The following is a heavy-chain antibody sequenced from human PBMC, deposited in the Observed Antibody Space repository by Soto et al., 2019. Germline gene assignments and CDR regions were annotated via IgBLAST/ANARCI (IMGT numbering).Heavy chain of an antibody. V-gene: IGHV1-46*01. D-gene: IGHD3-3*01. CDR3: ARSRSMGDWSASVTTNAYGMDV. J-gene: IGHJ6*02. Sequence: QVQLVQSGAEVKKPGASVKVSCQTSGYTFTSYYIHWVRQAPGQGLAWMGIINPSGGYSKYSKKCQARVTTAGDAATNIVYLELSSLTSEDTAVYFCARSRSMGDWSASVTTNAYGMDVWGQGTTVTVSS. CDR2: INPSGGYS. CDR1: GYTFTSYY.